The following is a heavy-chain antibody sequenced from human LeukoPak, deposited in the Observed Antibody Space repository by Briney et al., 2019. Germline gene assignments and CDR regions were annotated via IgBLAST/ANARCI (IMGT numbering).Heavy chain of an antibody. D-gene: IGHD1-26*01. CDR2: ISADGRA. Sequence: PTGGSLRLSCAASGMNFERYAVHWVRQRPGKGLEWVGVISADGRADHADAVQRLFTVSRDNSNDSLSLQTPSLRDEDTALYYYPTWAFYHDLDVWGQGTTVIVSS. CDR3: PTWAFYHDLDV. V-gene: IGHV3-43*02. J-gene: IGHJ6*02. CDR1: GMNFERYA.